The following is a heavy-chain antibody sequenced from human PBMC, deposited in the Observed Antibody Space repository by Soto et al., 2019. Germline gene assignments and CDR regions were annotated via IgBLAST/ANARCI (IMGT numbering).Heavy chain of an antibody. J-gene: IGHJ4*02. Sequence: SVKVSCKASGGTFSSYTISWVRQAPGQGLEWMGRIIPILGIANYAQKFQGRVTITADKSTSTAYMELSSLRSEDTAVYYCARPKDYDDCLDSWGPGTLVTVSS. V-gene: IGHV1-69*02. CDR1: GGTFSSYT. CDR2: IIPILGIA. D-gene: IGHD3-22*01. CDR3: ARPKDYDDCLDS.